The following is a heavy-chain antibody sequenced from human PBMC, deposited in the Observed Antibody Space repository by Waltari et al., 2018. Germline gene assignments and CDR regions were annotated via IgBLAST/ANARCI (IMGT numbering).Heavy chain of an antibody. CDR3: ARGPSTSAGAFDI. J-gene: IGHJ3*02. Sequence: EVQLVESGGGLVKPGGSLRLSCAASGFTFSSYSMNWVRQAPGKGLEWVSSISSSSSYIDYADSVKGRFTISRDNAKNSLYLQMNSLRAEDTAVYYCARGPSTSAGAFDIWGQGTMVTVSS. CDR1: GFTFSSYS. V-gene: IGHV3-21*01. D-gene: IGHD2-15*01. CDR2: ISSSSSYI.